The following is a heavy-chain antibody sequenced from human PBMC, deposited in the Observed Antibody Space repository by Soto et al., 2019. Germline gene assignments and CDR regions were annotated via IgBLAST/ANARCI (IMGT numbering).Heavy chain of an antibody. J-gene: IGHJ4*02. V-gene: IGHV3-30-3*01. Sequence: QVHLVESGGGVVQPGRSLRLSCAASGFTFSGYAMHWVRQAPGKGLEWVAVISYDGSKTYHADSVKGRFTISRDNSKNTLYLQMNSLRAEETAVYYCATENKNWELLYWGQGTLVTVSS. CDR1: GFTFSGYA. D-gene: IGHD1-26*01. CDR3: ATENKNWELLY. CDR2: ISYDGSKT.